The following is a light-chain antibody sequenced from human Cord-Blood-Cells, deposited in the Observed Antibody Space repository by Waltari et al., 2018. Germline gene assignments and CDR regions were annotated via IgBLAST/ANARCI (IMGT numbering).Light chain of an antibody. CDR1: QSVSSSY. Sequence: EIVLTQSPATLSLSPGERATLSCGASQSVSSSYLAWYQQKPGLAPRLLIYDASSRATGIPDRFSGSWSGTDFTLTISRLEPEDCAVYYCQQYGSSPRTFGQGTKVEIK. CDR3: QQYGSSPRT. CDR2: DAS. J-gene: IGKJ1*01. V-gene: IGKV3D-20*01.